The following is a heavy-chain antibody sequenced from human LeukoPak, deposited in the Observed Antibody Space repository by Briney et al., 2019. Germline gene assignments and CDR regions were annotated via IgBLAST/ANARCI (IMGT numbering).Heavy chain of an antibody. CDR2: INLNSGGT. CDR3: AREIGGANWLDP. V-gene: IGHV1-2*02. CDR1: GYTFTGYY. J-gene: IGHJ5*02. D-gene: IGHD2-21*01. Sequence: GSVKVSCKASGYTFTGYYMHWVCQAPGQGLEWMGWINLNSGGTNYAQKFQGKVTMTRDTSISTAYMELSRLRSDDTAVYYCAREIGGANWLDPWGQGTLVTVSS.